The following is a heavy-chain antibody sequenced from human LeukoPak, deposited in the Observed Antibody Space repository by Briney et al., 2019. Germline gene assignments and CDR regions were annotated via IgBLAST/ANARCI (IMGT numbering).Heavy chain of an antibody. CDR2: IKQDGSEK. D-gene: IGHD1-7*01. V-gene: IGHV3-7*01. J-gene: IGHJ6*02. CDR1: GFTFSSYW. CDR3: ARLAGTTSFYYYGMDV. Sequence: GGSLRFSCAASGFTFSSYWMSWVRQAPGKGLEWVANIKQDGSEKYYVDSVKGRFTISRDNAKNSLYLQTNSLRVEDTAVYYCARLAGTTSFYYYGMDVWGQGTTATVSS.